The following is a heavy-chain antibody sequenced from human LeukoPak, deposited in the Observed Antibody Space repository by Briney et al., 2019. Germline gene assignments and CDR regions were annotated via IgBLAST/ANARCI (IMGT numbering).Heavy chain of an antibody. J-gene: IGHJ4*02. V-gene: IGHV3-7*03. CDR2: IKKDGSEK. Sequence: GGSPRLSCGAAWFIFSSYWMRGGRQAPAEGLGWVANIKKDGSEKYYVDSVKGRFTISRDNSKNTLYLQMNSLRAEDTAVYYCAKDRRAGSYDYWGQGTLVTVSS. CDR3: AKDRRAGSYDY. D-gene: IGHD3-10*01. CDR1: WFIFSSYW.